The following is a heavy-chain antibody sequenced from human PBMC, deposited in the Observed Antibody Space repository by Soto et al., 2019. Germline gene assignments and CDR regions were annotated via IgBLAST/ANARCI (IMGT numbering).Heavy chain of an antibody. V-gene: IGHV3-21*01. Sequence: GVLRLSFAASGFTFSSYSMNWVRQAPGKGLEWVSSISSSSSYIYYADSVKGRFTISRDNAKNSLYLQMNSLRAEDTAVYYCARMGQLARYGAFDIWGQGTMVTVSS. CDR3: ARMGQLARYGAFDI. CDR2: ISSSSSYI. J-gene: IGHJ3*02. D-gene: IGHD6-13*01. CDR1: GFTFSSYS.